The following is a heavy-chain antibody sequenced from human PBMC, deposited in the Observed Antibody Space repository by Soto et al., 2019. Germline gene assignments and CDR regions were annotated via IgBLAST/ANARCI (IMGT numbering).Heavy chain of an antibody. J-gene: IGHJ4*02. CDR1: GGTFSSYA. V-gene: IGHV1-69*13. Sequence: GASVKVSCKASGGTFSSYAISWVRQAPGQGLEWMGGIIPIFGTANYAQKFQGRVTITADESTSTAYMELSSLRSEDTAVYYCARDLDGSSPPSFDYWGQGTLVTVSS. CDR3: ARDLDGSSPPSFDY. D-gene: IGHD6-13*01. CDR2: IIPIFGTA.